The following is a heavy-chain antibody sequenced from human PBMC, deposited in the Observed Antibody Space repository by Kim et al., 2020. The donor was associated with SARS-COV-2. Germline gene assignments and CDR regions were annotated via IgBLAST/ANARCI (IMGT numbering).Heavy chain of an antibody. Sequence: KGRVTISVDTSKNQFSLKLSAVTAADTAVYYCARGPYSSSWYGPKNWFDPWGQGTLVTVSS. CDR3: ARGPYSSSWYGPKNWFDP. D-gene: IGHD6-13*01. V-gene: IGHV4-34*01. J-gene: IGHJ5*02.